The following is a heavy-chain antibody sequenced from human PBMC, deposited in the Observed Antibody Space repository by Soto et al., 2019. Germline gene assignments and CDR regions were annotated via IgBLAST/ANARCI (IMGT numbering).Heavy chain of an antibody. J-gene: IGHJ4*02. V-gene: IGHV3-7*05. Sequence: EVQLVESGGGLVQPGGSLRLSCAASGFTFSSYWMSWVRQAPGKGLEWVANIKQDGSEKYYVDSVKGRFTISRDNAKNSLYLQMNSLRAEDTAVYYCAIPSTSYSSSPDYWGQGTLVTVSS. D-gene: IGHD6-6*01. CDR2: IKQDGSEK. CDR3: AIPSTSYSSSPDY. CDR1: GFTFSSYW.